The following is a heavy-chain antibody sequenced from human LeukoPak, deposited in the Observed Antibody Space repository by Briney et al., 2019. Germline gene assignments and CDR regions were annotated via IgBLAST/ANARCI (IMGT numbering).Heavy chain of an antibody. CDR2: IIPIFGTA. Sequence: SGKVSCKSSGDTFRSYAVRWVRQAPGQGLERRGRIIPIFGTADYAQNFQGRVTITTDESTTTAYMELTSLRSEDTAVYYCARALFPEGDYYDTSYPFDYWGQGTLVTVSS. CDR3: ARALFPEGDYYDTSYPFDY. V-gene: IGHV1-69*05. J-gene: IGHJ4*02. CDR1: GDTFRSYA. D-gene: IGHD3-22*01.